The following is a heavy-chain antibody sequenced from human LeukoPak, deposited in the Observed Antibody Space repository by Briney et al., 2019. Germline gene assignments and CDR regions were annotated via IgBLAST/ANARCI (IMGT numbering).Heavy chain of an antibody. CDR1: GFTFSDYC. V-gene: IGHV3-11*01. J-gene: IGHJ4*02. CDR2: ITSSGSTI. Sequence: GGSLRLSCAASGFTFSDYCMSWIRQAPGKGLEWVSYITSSGSTIYYADSVKGRFTISRDNAKNSLYLQMNSLRAEDTAVYYCARDPVYCSGGTCYSVYFDYWGQGTLVTVSS. D-gene: IGHD2-15*01. CDR3: ARDPVYCSGGTCYSVYFDY.